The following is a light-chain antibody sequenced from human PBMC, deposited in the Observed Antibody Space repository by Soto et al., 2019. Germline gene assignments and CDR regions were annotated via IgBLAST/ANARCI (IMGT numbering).Light chain of an antibody. Sequence: AIQMTQSPSSLSASVGDRVTITCRAIHGISNYLGWYQQKPGKAPKLLIYAASSLQSGVPSRFSGSGSGTDFTLTISSLQPEDFATYYCLQDYNYPRTFGQGTKVDIK. J-gene: IGKJ2*01. CDR1: HGISNY. CDR2: AAS. CDR3: LQDYNYPRT. V-gene: IGKV1-6*01.